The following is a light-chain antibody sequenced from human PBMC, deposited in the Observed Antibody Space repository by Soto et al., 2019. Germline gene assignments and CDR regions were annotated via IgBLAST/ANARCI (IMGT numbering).Light chain of an antibody. V-gene: IGKV3D-15*01. CDR1: ESVSSY. Sequence: EIVMTQSPATLSVSPGDRVTLSCRASESVSSYLAWYQQKPGQAPRLLIYSASTRATGIPARFSGSGSGTEFTLTISSLQSEDFAVYYCQHYNNWPPITFGQGTRLEIK. J-gene: IGKJ5*01. CDR3: QHYNNWPPIT. CDR2: SAS.